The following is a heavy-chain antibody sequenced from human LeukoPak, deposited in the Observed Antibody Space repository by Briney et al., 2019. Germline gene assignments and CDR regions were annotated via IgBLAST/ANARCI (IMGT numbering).Heavy chain of an antibody. Sequence: ASVKVSCKASGYTFTGYYMHWVRQAPGQGLEWMGWINPNSGGTNYAQKFQGRVTMTRDMSTSTVYMELSSLRSDDTAVYYCAGHQYDILDYWGQGTLVTVSS. D-gene: IGHD3-9*01. CDR1: GYTFTGYY. CDR3: AGHQYDILDY. CDR2: INPNSGGT. V-gene: IGHV1-2*02. J-gene: IGHJ4*02.